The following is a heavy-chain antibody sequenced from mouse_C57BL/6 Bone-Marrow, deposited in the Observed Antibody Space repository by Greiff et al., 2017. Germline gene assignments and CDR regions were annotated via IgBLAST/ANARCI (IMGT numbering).Heavy chain of an antibody. D-gene: IGHD1-1*01. CDR2: ISYDGSN. J-gene: IGHJ1*03. Sequence: EVQLQESGPGLVKPSQSLSLTCSVTGYSITSGYYWNWIRQFPGNKLEWMGYISYDGSNNYNPSLKNRISITRNTSKNQFFLKLNSVTTEDTATCYCARDYITTVVAFYWYFDVWGTGTTVTVSS. CDR3: ARDYITTVVAFYWYFDV. V-gene: IGHV3-6*01. CDR1: GYSITSGYY.